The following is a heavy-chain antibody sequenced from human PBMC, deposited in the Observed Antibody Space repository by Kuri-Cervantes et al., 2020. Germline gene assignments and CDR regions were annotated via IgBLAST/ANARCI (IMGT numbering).Heavy chain of an antibody. Sequence: SETLSFTCSVSGGSVSSGPYYWSWIRQPPGKGLEWIGYIYYSGSTNYNPSLKSRVTISVDTSKNQFSLKLSSVTAADTAVYYCASIGSEGILWGQGTMVTVSS. CDR2: IYYSGST. J-gene: IGHJ3*01. V-gene: IGHV4-61*01. CDR3: ASIGSEGIL. CDR1: GGSVSSGPYY. D-gene: IGHD3-3*01.